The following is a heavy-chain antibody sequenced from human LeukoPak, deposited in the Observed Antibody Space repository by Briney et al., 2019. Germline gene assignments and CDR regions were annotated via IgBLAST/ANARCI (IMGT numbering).Heavy chain of an antibody. CDR2: INHSGST. J-gene: IGHJ6*02. V-gene: IGHV4-34*01. Sequence: SETLSLTCAVYGGSFSGYYWSWIRQPPGKGLEWIGEINHSGSTNYNPSLKSRVTISVDTSKNQFSLKLSSVTAADTAVYYCATLLRITIHKGPLRGMDVWGQGTTVTVSS. CDR3: ATLLRITIHKGPLRGMDV. D-gene: IGHD3-10*01. CDR1: GGSFSGYY.